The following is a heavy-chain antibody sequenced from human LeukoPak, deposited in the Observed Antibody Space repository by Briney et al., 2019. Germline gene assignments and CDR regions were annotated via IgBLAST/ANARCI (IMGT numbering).Heavy chain of an antibody. Sequence: GGSLRLSCAASGFTVSSSYMSWVRQAPGKGLEWVSVIYSGGSAYYADSVKGRFTISRDNSKNTLYLQMNSLRAEDTAVYYCAREREGYFDYWGQGTLVTVSS. CDR2: IYSGGSA. CDR1: GFTVSSSY. V-gene: IGHV3-66*01. J-gene: IGHJ4*02. CDR3: AREREGYFDY. D-gene: IGHD6-6*01.